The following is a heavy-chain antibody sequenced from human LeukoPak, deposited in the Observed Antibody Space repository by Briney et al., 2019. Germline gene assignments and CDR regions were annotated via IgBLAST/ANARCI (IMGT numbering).Heavy chain of an antibody. J-gene: IGHJ4*02. Sequence: GGSLRLSCAASGFTSSKYWMLWVRQAPGKGLESVSRINTDGTVTTYADSVKGRFTVSRDKADNTMFLQMNSVRDEDTAVYYCATKQWLAPPPDSWGQGTPVTVSS. CDR3: ATKQWLAPPPDS. CDR2: INTDGTVT. V-gene: IGHV3-74*01. D-gene: IGHD6-19*01. CDR1: GFTSSKYW.